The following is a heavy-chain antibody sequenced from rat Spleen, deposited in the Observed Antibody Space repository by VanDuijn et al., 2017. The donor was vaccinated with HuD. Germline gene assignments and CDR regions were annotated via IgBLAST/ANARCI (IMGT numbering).Heavy chain of an antibody. Sequence: QVQLKESGPGLVQPSQTLSLTCTVSGFSLTSYHVSWVRQPPGKGLEWMGVIWTGGSTAYNSLLKSRLSISRNTSKSQVFLKMNSMQTEDTATYYCARVPYYFSGDPNFMDAWGQGVSVTVSS. CDR3: ARVPYYFSGDPNFMDA. V-gene: IGHV2-43*01. D-gene: IGHD1-1*01. CDR1: GFSLTSYH. CDR2: IWTGGST. J-gene: IGHJ4*01.